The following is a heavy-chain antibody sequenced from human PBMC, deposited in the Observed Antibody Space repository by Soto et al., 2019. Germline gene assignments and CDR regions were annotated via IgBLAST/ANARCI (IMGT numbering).Heavy chain of an antibody. CDR1: GFTFSSYA. CDR2: ISYDGSNK. Sequence: QVQLVESGGGVVQPGRSLRLSCAASGFTFSSYAMHWVRQAPGKGLEWVAVISYDGSNKYYADSVKGRFTISRDNSKNTLYLQMNSLRAEDTAVYYCASSGNSGSYSWGQGTLVTVSS. CDR3: ASSGNSGSYS. D-gene: IGHD1-26*01. V-gene: IGHV3-30-3*01. J-gene: IGHJ4*02.